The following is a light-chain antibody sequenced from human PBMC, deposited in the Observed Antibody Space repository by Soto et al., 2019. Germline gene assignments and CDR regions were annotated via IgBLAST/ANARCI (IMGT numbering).Light chain of an antibody. V-gene: IGKV3-20*01. Sequence: EIVLTQSPGTLSLSPGERATLSCRASQSVSSYLAWYQQKPGQAPRLLIYAASTRATGIPDRFSGSGSGTDYTLTIYRLEPEDFAVYYCQQYVSPWTFGQGTKVDIK. CDR1: QSVSSY. CDR2: AAS. CDR3: QQYVSPWT. J-gene: IGKJ1*01.